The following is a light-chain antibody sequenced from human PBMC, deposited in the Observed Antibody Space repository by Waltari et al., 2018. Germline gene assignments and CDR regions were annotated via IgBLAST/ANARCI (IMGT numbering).Light chain of an antibody. CDR3: SSYTSSTLVV. V-gene: IGLV2-14*01. CDR1: SNDVGGSNY. CDR2: EVS. Sequence: QSALTQPASVSASPGQSITTSCTGTSNDVGGSNYFSWYQQHPGQAPKLMIYEVSNRPSGVSNRFSGSKSGNTASLTISGRQAEDEGNYYCSSYTSSTLVVFGGGTNLTVL. J-gene: IGLJ2*01.